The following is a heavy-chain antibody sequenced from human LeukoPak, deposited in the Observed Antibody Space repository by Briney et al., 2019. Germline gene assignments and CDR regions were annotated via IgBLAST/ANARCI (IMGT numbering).Heavy chain of an antibody. J-gene: IGHJ4*02. CDR2: VSGSGRNT. CDR1: GFTFSNYA. Sequence: GGSLRLSCAGSGFTFSNYAMTWVRQAPGKGLEWVSSVSGSGRNTFYPDSVEGRFTISRDNSKNTVYLQMDSLRADDTAVYYCANEPAFDYWGQGTLVTVSS. D-gene: IGHD1-14*01. CDR3: ANEPAFDY. V-gene: IGHV3-23*01.